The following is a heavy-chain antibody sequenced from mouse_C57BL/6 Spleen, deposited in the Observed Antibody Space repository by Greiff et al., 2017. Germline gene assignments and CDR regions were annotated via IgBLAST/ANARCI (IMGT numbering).Heavy chain of an antibody. D-gene: IGHD2-4*01. V-gene: IGHV5-4*01. J-gene: IGHJ3*01. CDR2: ISDGGSYT. CDR1: GFTFSSYA. Sequence: DVKLVESGGGLVKPGGSLKLSCAASGFTFSSYAMSWVRQTPEKRLEWVATISDGGSYTYYPDNVKGRFTISRDNAKNNLYLQMSHLKSEDTAMYYCAREGSTMITTGRAWFAYWGQGTLVTVSA. CDR3: AREGSTMITTGRAWFAY.